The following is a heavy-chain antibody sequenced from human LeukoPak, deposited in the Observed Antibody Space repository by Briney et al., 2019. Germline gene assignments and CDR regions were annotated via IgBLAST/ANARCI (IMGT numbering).Heavy chain of an antibody. CDR1: VGSLIRYG. J-gene: IGHJ6*03. Sequence: GSSVTVSCKASVGSLIRYGISWVRQAPGQGLEWMGRIISVFGTANYAQKFQDRVTITADIASNTVYMELTSLTSEDTAVYFCAKQGDIRQDYYMDVWGNGITVTVSS. D-gene: IGHD3-10*01. V-gene: IGHV1-69*06. CDR3: AKQGDIRQDYYMDV. CDR2: IISVFGTA.